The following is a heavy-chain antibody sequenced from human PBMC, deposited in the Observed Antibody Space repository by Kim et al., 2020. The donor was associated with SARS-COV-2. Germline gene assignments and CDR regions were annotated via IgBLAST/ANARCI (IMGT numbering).Heavy chain of an antibody. Sequence: GGSLRLSCAASGFTFSISWMYWVRQAPGKGLVWVSRINSDGRTTNYADPVKGRFTISRDNGKNTVYLQMNSLRAEDTAVYYCARGWSLGDCGQGTLVTVS. V-gene: IGHV3-74*01. CDR1: GFTFSISW. CDR3: ARGWSLGD. CDR2: INSDGRTT. J-gene: IGHJ4*02. D-gene: IGHD3-16*01.